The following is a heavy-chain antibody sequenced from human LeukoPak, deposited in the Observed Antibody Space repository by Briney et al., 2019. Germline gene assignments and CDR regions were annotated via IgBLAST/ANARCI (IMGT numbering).Heavy chain of an antibody. D-gene: IGHD5-24*01. J-gene: IGHJ4*02. CDR3: AKDRDGYGGYYFDY. CDR2: ISGSGGST. Sequence: GGSLRLSCAASGFTFSSYAVSWVRQAPGKGPEWVSAISGSGGSTYYADSVKGRFTISRDDSKNTLYLQMNSLRADDTAVYYCAKDRDGYGGYYFDYWGQGTLVTVSS. CDR1: GFTFSSYA. V-gene: IGHV3-23*01.